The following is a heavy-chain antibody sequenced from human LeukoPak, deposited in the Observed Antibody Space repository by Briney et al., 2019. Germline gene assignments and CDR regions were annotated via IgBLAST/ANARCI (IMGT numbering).Heavy chain of an antibody. CDR3: VREDTAMVTFDY. Sequence: GRSLRLSCAASGFTFSNYPMHWVRQAPGKGLEWVSLISFGGHNKYYADSVKGRFTISTNNSKDTLYLEMNSLRIEDTAIYYCVREDTAMVTFDYWGQGTLVTVSS. J-gene: IGHJ4*02. D-gene: IGHD5-18*01. CDR1: GFTFSNYP. CDR2: ISFGGHNK. V-gene: IGHV3-30-3*01.